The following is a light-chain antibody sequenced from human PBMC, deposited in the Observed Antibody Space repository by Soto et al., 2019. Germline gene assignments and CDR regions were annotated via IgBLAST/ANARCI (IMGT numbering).Light chain of an antibody. J-gene: IGLJ1*01. CDR1: SSDVGGYNY. Sequence: QSVLTQPASVSGSPGQSITISCTGTSSDVGGYNYVSWYQQHPGKAPKLMIYDVNNRSSGVSDRSSGSKSGNTASLTISGLQAEDEADYFCSSYTSSNTLYVLGAGTKVTVL. CDR2: DVN. V-gene: IGLV2-14*01. CDR3: SSYTSSNTLYV.